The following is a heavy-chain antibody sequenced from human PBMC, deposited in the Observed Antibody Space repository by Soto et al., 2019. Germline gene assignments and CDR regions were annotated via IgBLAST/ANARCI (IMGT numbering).Heavy chain of an antibody. CDR2: IGTAGDP. CDR3: ARAGYDSSGYYFYAMDV. J-gene: IGHJ6*02. D-gene: IGHD3-22*01. Sequence: GLLRVSCVAAGFMWSGYDMHWVRQATGEGLEWVSAIGTAGDPYYSGSVKGRFTISRGNAENSVYLQMNSLRAGDTAVYYCARAGYDSSGYYFYAMDVWGPGTTVTVPS. V-gene: IGHV3-13*05. CDR1: GFMWSGYD.